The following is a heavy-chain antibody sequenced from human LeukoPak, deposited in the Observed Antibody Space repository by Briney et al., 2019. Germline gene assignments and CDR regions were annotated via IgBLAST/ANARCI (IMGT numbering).Heavy chain of an antibody. Sequence: GGSLRLSCAASGFTFSSYAMSWVRQAPGKGLEWVSAISGSGGSTYYADSVKGRFTLSRDHSNNTLYLQMTSLRADDTAVYYCANSLGYCSTTTFYYFYYWGQRTLVTVSS. J-gene: IGHJ4*02. D-gene: IGHD2-2*01. CDR3: ANSLGYCSTTTFYYFYY. V-gene: IGHV3-23*01. CDR2: ISGSGGST. CDR1: GFTFSSYA.